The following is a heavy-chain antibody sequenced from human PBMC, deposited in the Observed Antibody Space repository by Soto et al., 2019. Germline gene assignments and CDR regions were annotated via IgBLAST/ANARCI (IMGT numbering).Heavy chain of an antibody. CDR2: IYYTGST. CDR3: ARLFMGYCSGGSCHIYTFDY. J-gene: IGHJ4*02. Sequence: SETLSLTCSVSAGSISTYHWSWIRQPAGKGLEWIGRIYYTGSTDYNPSLKSRVTISVDTSKNQFSLKLSSVTAADTAVYYCARLFMGYCSGGSCHIYTFDYWGQGTLVTVSS. V-gene: IGHV4-4*07. CDR1: AGSISTYH. D-gene: IGHD2-15*01.